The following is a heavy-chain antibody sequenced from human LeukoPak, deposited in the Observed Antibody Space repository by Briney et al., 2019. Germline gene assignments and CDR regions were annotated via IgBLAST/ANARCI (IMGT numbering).Heavy chain of an antibody. J-gene: IGHJ6*03. CDR1: GYSFTSYW. CDR3: ARLNRDIVVVPAAIRYYYYYMDV. CDR2: IYPGDSDT. Sequence: GESLKISCKGSGYSFTSYWIGWVRQMPGKGLEWMGIIYPGDSDTRYSPSFQGQVTISADKSISTAYLQWSSLKASGTAMYYCARLNRDIVVVPAAIRYYYYYMDVWGKGTTVTVSS. V-gene: IGHV5-51*01. D-gene: IGHD2-2*02.